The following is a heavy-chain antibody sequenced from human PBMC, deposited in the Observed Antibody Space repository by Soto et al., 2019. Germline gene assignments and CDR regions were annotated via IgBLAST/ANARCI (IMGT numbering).Heavy chain of an antibody. V-gene: IGHV4-59*08. CDR3: ARIVHYDFWSGYYSPYYYYYYMDV. J-gene: IGHJ6*03. CDR1: GGSISSYY. D-gene: IGHD3-3*01. CDR2: IYYSGST. Sequence: SETLSLTCTVSGGSISSYYWSWIRQPPGKGLEWIGYIYYSGSTNYNPSLKSRVTISVDTSKNQFSLKLSSVTAADTAVYYCARIVHYDFWSGYYSPYYYYYYMDVWGKGTTVTVSS.